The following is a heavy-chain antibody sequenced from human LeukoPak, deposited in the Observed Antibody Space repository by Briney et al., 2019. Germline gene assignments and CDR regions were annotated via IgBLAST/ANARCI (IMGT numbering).Heavy chain of an antibody. CDR3: ARGAAAGRGFDY. D-gene: IGHD6-13*01. V-gene: IGHV1-18*01. CDR1: GYTFTSDG. Sequence: ASVKVSCKASGYTFTSDGISWVRQAPGQGLEWMGWSSAYNGNTNYAQKLQCRVTMATDTSTSTAYMELRSLRSDDTAVYYCARGAAAGRGFDYWGQGTLVTVSS. CDR2: SSAYNGNT. J-gene: IGHJ4*02.